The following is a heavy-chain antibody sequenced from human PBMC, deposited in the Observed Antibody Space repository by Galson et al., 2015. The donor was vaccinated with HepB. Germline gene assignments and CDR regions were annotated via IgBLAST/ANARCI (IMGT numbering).Heavy chain of an antibody. CDR3: AKKPRPGVVAGPGFYY. D-gene: IGHD6-19*01. CDR1: GFTFSSYA. CDR2: ISGSGDIT. J-gene: IGHJ4*02. V-gene: IGHV3-23*01. Sequence: SLRLSCAASGFTFSSYAMSWVRQAPGKGLEWVSSISGSGDITHYADSVKGRFTISRDASQNTLYLQMNSLRAEDTAVYYCAKKPRPGVVAGPGFYYWGQGTLVTVSS.